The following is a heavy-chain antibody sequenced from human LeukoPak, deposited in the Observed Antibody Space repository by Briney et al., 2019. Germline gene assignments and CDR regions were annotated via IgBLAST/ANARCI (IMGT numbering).Heavy chain of an antibody. CDR2: IDSGGRT. D-gene: IGHD4-11*01. CDR3: ARGNVYYYGMDV. J-gene: IGHJ6*02. CDR1: GFTVSSNY. V-gene: IGHV3-53*01. Sequence: PGGSLRPSCAASGFTVSSNYMSWVRQAPGKGLEWVTVIDSGGRTHYADSVKGRFTISRDNSKNTLYLQMNSLRAEDTAVYYCARGNVYYYGMDVWGQGTTVTVSS.